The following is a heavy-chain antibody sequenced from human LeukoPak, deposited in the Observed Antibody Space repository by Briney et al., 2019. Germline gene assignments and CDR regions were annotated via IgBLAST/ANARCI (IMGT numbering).Heavy chain of an antibody. Sequence: QPGGSLRLSCAASGFTVSSNYMSWVRQAPGKGMEWVSVIYSGGTTYYADSVKGRFTISIDNSNNTLYLQMSSLRAEDTAVYYCARGRYCSGGSCPGFDYWGQGTLVTVSS. CDR3: ARGRYCSGGSCPGFDY. CDR1: GFTVSSNY. CDR2: IYSGGTT. V-gene: IGHV3-53*01. J-gene: IGHJ4*02. D-gene: IGHD2-15*01.